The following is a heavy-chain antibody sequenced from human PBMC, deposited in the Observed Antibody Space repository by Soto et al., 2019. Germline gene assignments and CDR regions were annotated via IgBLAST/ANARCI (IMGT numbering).Heavy chain of an antibody. CDR3: ARKYSSSWYWLFTTGFDP. D-gene: IGHD6-13*01. V-gene: IGHV4-39*01. Sequence: SETLSLTCTVSGGSISSSSYYWGWIRQPPGKGLEWIGSIYYSGSTYYNPSLKSRVTISVDTSKNQFSLKLSSVTAADTAVYYCARKYSSSWYWLFTTGFDPWGQGTLVTVSS. CDR1: GGSISSSSYY. J-gene: IGHJ5*02. CDR2: IYYSGST.